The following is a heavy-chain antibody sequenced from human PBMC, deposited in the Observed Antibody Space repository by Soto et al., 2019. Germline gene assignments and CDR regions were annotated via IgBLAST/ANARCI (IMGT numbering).Heavy chain of an antibody. V-gene: IGHV4-61*01. CDR3: ARGPPYSSSWAYYYYYGMDV. D-gene: IGHD6-13*01. CDR2: IYYSGST. CDR1: GGSVSSGSYY. J-gene: IGHJ6*02. Sequence: LSLTCTVSGGSVSSGSYYWSWIRQPPGKGLEWIGYIYYSGSTNYNPSLKSRVTISVDTSKNQFSLKLSSVTAADTAVYYCARGPPYSSSWAYYYYYGMDVWGQGTTVTVSS.